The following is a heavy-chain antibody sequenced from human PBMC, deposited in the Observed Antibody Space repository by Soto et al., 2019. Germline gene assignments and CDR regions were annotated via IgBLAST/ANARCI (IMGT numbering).Heavy chain of an antibody. D-gene: IGHD6-6*01. CDR3: AREFIAAPYGGNDY. J-gene: IGHJ4*02. Sequence: PGGSLRLSCAASGFTFSSYWMSWVRQAPGKGLEWVANIKQDGSEKYYVDSVKGRFTISRDNAKNSLYLQMNSLRAEDTAVYYCAREFIAAPYGGNDYWGQGPLVTVSS. CDR2: IKQDGSEK. CDR1: GFTFSSYW. V-gene: IGHV3-7*01.